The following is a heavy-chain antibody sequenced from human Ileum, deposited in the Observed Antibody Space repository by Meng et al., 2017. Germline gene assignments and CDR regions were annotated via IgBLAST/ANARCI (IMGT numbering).Heavy chain of an antibody. CDR3: ARVYYCSGDCYTNYFDY. V-gene: IGHV1-18*01. CDR2: VSGNNGNR. CDR1: GYIFDYFG. J-gene: IGHJ4*02. Sequence: ASVKVSCKASGYIFDYFGISWVRQAPGQGLEWMRWVSGNNGNRRYAQNLQGRVTMTADTSTNTSYMELRSLRSDDTAMYYCARVYYCSGDCYTNYFDYWGQGTRVTVSS. D-gene: IGHD2-21*02.